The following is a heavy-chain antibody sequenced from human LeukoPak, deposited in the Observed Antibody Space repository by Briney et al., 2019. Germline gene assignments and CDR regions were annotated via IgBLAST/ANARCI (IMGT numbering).Heavy chain of an antibody. Sequence: GESLRLSCAASGFSILTYTMYWVRQAPGKGLEWVAFIRFDGTSEFYADSVKARFTISRDNSQNTVSLQLNNLRIEDTALYYCAKTSLSDPSGHYYYMDVWGKGTTVTVSS. D-gene: IGHD3-3*01. CDR3: AKTSLSDPSGHYYYMDV. CDR2: IRFDGTSE. J-gene: IGHJ6*03. CDR1: GFSILTYT. V-gene: IGHV3-30*02.